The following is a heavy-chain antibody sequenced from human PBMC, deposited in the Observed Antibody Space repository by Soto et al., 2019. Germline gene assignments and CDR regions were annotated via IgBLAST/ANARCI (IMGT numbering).Heavy chain of an antibody. CDR3: AKNSGVTNVRLYFDY. Sequence: EVQLLESGGGLVQPGGSLRLSCAASGFTFSSYAMSWVRQAPGKGLEWVSAISGSGGSTYYADSEKGRFTISRDNSKNTLYLQMNSLRAEDTAVYYCAKNSGVTNVRLYFDYWGQGTLVTVSS. V-gene: IGHV3-23*01. J-gene: IGHJ4*02. CDR2: ISGSGGST. D-gene: IGHD3-10*01. CDR1: GFTFSSYA.